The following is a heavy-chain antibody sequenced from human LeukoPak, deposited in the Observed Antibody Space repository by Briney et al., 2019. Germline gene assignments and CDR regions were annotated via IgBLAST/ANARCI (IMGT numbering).Heavy chain of an antibody. V-gene: IGHV1-18*01. CDR3: AREIGPRQLHLWGSAFDY. CDR2: ISGYNGKT. D-gene: IGHD5-18*01. CDR1: GYTFNTYG. Sequence: ASVKVSCKASGYTFNTYGITWVRQAPGQGLEWMGWISGYNGKTKYAQKLQDRVTMTTDTSTTTVYMELSSLRSEDTAMYYCAREIGPRQLHLWGSAFDYWGQGTLVTVSS. J-gene: IGHJ4*02.